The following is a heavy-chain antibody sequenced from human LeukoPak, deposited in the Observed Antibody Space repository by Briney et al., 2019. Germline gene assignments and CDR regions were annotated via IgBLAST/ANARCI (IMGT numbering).Heavy chain of an antibody. J-gene: IGHJ3*02. D-gene: IGHD2-15*01. CDR1: GGSISRYY. CDR2: IYPRGST. V-gene: IGHV4-4*07. Sequence: PSETLSLTCTVSGGSISRYYWSWIRQPAGKGLEWIGHIYPRGSTNDNPSLKTRVTMSVDTSKNQFSLKLTSVTAADTAVYYCARGRYCSADICSGGDAFDIWGQGTMVSVSS. CDR3: ARGRYCSADICSGGDAFDI.